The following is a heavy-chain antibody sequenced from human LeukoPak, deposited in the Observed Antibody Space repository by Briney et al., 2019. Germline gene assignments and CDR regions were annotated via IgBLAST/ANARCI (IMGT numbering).Heavy chain of an antibody. J-gene: IGHJ4*02. Sequence: GGSLRLSCAASGFTFSSYSMNWVRQAPGKGLEWVSYISVGSSFTSHADSVKGRFTISRDNAKNSLYLQMNSLRAEDTAVYYCARVVGETGYYFDYWGQGALVTVSS. CDR2: ISVGSSFT. V-gene: IGHV3-21*05. D-gene: IGHD1-14*01. CDR3: ARVVGETGYYFDY. CDR1: GFTFSSYS.